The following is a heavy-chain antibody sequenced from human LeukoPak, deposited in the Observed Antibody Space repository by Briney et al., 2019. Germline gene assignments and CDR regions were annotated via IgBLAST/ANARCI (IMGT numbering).Heavy chain of an antibody. CDR2: INPISGGT. J-gene: IGHJ4*02. CDR3: AREDGSFDY. V-gene: IGHV1-2*02. Sequence: AASVKVSCKASGYTFTGYYIHWVRQAPGQGLEWMGWINPISGGTNYAEKFQGRVTTTRDTSINTAYMEVARLTSDDTAVYYCAREDGSFDYWGQGTLVIVSS. CDR1: GYTFTGYY. D-gene: IGHD5-24*01.